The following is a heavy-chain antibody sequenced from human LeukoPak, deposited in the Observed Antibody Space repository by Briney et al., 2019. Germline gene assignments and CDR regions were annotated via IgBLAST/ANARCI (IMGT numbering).Heavy chain of an antibody. CDR1: GFTFSSYW. D-gene: IGHD1-14*01. CDR2: INPGGSSI. J-gene: IGHJ4*02. CDR3: ARSNQADDY. V-gene: IGHV3-74*01. Sequence: PGRSLRLSCAASGFTFSSYWMPSVRQVPGQRLVWVARINPGGSSITYADSVKGRFTISRDNAKNTLYLQMDSLRAEDTGVYYCARSNQADDYWGQGTLVTVSS.